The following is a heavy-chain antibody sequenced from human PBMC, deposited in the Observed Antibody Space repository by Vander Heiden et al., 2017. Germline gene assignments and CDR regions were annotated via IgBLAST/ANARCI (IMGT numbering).Heavy chain of an antibody. CDR1: GFSWSNYW. D-gene: IGHD6-6*01. Sequence: EVQLVESGGGLVQPGGSLRLSCVASGFSWSNYWMHWVRQAPGKGLVWVSRINTEGSITTYADSVKGRFTISRDNAKNTLYLQMNSLRADDTAVYYCGSPRITARGSFCDVWGQGTTVTVSS. CDR3: GSPRITARGSFCDV. J-gene: IGHJ6*02. CDR2: INTEGSIT. V-gene: IGHV3-74*01.